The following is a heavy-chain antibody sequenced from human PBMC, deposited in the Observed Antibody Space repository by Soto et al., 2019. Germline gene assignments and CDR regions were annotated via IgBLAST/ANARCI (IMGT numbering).Heavy chain of an antibody. V-gene: IGHV3-7*03. CDR3: ARGLRFLEWQSSHWYYGMDV. J-gene: IGHJ6*02. CDR1: GFTFSTYW. CDR2: IKEGGDEK. D-gene: IGHD3-3*01. Sequence: GGSLRLSCAASGFTFSTYWMSWVRQAPGKGLEWVANIKEGGDEKYYVDSVKGRFTISRDNAKNSLYLQMNGLRAEDTAIYYCARGLRFLEWQSSHWYYGMDVWGQGTTVTVSS.